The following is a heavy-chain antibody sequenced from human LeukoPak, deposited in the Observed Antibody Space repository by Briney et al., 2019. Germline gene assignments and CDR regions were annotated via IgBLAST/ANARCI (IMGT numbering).Heavy chain of an antibody. J-gene: IGHJ4*02. D-gene: IGHD3-16*02. CDR2: INHSGST. CDR3: ARGILHDYVWGSYRYPETFDY. CDR1: GGSFSGYY. V-gene: IGHV4-34*01. Sequence: KTSETLSLTCAVYGGSFSGYYWSWIRQPPGKGLEWIGEINHSGSTNYNPSLKSRVTISVDTSKNQFSLKLSSVTAADTAVYYCARGILHDYVWGSYRYPETFDYWGQGTLVTVSS.